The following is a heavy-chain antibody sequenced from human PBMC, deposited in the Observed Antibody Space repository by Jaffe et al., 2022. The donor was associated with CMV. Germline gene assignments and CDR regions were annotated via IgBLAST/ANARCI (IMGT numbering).Heavy chain of an antibody. V-gene: IGHV3-33*01. J-gene: IGHJ4*02. D-gene: IGHD3-10*01. CDR3: AREYGSGSYPHFDY. CDR1: GFTFSSYG. Sequence: QVQLVESGGGVVQPGRSLTLSCAASGFTFSSYGMHWFRQAPGKGLEWVAVIWYDGSEKYYADSVKGRFTISRDNSKNTLYLQMHSLRAEDTALYYCAREYGSGSYPHFDYWGQGTLVTVSS. CDR2: IWYDGSEK.